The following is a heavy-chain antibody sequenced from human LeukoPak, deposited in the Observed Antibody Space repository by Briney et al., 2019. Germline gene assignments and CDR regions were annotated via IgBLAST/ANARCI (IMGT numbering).Heavy chain of an antibody. Sequence: GASVKVSCKASGYTFTGYYMHWVRQAPGQGLEWMGWINPNSGGTNYAQKFQGRVTMTRDTSISTAYMELSRLRSEDTAVYYCARGSAALVQYFDYWGQGTLVTVSS. D-gene: IGHD6-6*01. CDR2: INPNSGGT. V-gene: IGHV1-2*02. CDR3: ARGSAALVQYFDY. J-gene: IGHJ4*02. CDR1: GYTFTGYY.